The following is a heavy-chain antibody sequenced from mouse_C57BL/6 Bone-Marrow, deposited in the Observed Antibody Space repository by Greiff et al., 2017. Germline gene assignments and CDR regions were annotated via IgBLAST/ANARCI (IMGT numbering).Heavy chain of an antibody. CDR3: ANDLPPRDYAMDY. CDR2: ISSGSSTI. Sequence: EVQRVESGGGLVKPGGSLKLSCAASGFTFSDYGMHWVRQAPEKGLEWVAYISSGSSTIYYADTVKGRFPISRDNAKNTLFLQMTSLRSEDTAMYYCANDLPPRDYAMDYWGQGTSVTVSS. V-gene: IGHV5-17*01. J-gene: IGHJ4*01. CDR1: GFTFSDYG. D-gene: IGHD2-1*01.